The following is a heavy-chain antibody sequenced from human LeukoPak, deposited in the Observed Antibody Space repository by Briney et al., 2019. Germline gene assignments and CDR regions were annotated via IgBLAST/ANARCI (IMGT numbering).Heavy chain of an antibody. J-gene: IGHJ6*03. CDR1: GGSISSCSYY. Sequence: PSETLSLTCTVSGGSISSCSYYWSWMPPPAGEGLEWIGRINTSGSTNYNPSLKSRVTISVDTSKNQFSLKLSSVTAADTAVYYCARREVAAAGTGYYYYMDVWGKGTTVTISS. CDR3: ARREVAAAGTGYYYYMDV. D-gene: IGHD6-13*01. CDR2: INTSGST. V-gene: IGHV4-61*02.